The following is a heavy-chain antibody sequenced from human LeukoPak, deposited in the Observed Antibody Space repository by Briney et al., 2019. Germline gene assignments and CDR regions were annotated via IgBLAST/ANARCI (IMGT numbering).Heavy chain of an antibody. CDR1: GFTVSSNY. CDR3: ATGSGSYSPDYYYYGIDV. Sequence: GGSLRLSCAASGFTVSSNYMSWVRQAPGKGLEWVSVIYSGGSTYYADSVKGRFTISRDNSKNTLYLQMNSLRAEDTAVYYCATGSGSYSPDYYYYGIDVWGQGTTVTVSS. CDR2: IYSGGST. V-gene: IGHV3-66*01. D-gene: IGHD3-10*01. J-gene: IGHJ6*02.